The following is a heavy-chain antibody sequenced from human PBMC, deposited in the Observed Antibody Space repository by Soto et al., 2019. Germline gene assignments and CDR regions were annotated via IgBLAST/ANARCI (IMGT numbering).Heavy chain of an antibody. Sequence: ASVKVSCKASGYTFTGYYMHWVRQAPGQGLEWMGWINPNSGGTNHAQKFQGRVTMTRDTSISTAYMELSRLRSDDTAVYYCANYGSAFYGMDVWGQGTTVTVYS. J-gene: IGHJ6*02. CDR2: INPNSGGT. D-gene: IGHD3-10*01. CDR3: ANYGSAFYGMDV. V-gene: IGHV1-2*02. CDR1: GYTFTGYY.